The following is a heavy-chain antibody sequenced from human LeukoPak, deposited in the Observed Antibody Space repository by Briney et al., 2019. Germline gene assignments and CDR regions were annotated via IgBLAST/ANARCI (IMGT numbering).Heavy chain of an antibody. J-gene: IGHJ3*01. D-gene: IGHD6-6*01. V-gene: IGHV3-33*01. CDR2: IWYDGSNK. CDR3: ARDRASEYSSRLDAFDL. Sequence: GGSLRLSCAASGFTFSSYGMHWVRQAPGKGLEWGAVIWYDGSNKYYADSAKSRFTISRHNSKNTLYLQMNSLIAEDTAVYYCARDRASEYSSRLDAFDLWGQGTMVTVSS. CDR1: GFTFSSYG.